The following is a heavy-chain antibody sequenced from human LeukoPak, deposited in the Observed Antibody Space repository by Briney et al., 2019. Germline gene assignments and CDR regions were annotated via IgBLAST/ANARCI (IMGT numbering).Heavy chain of an antibody. V-gene: IGHV4-34*01. CDR2: INHSGST. Sequence: SETLSLTCAVYGGSFSGYYWSWIRQPPGKGLEWIGEINHSGSTNYNPSLKGRVTISVDTSKNQFSLKLSSVTAADTAVYYCARGLTVAGTFTRPAFDIWGQGTMVTVSS. CDR3: ARGLTVAGTFTRPAFDI. D-gene: IGHD6-19*01. CDR1: GGSFSGYY. J-gene: IGHJ3*02.